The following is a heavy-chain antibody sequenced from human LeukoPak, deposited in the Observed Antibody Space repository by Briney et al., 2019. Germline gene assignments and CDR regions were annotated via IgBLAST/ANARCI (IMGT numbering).Heavy chain of an antibody. D-gene: IGHD5-12*01. Sequence: SETLSLTCTVSGGSISSYYWSWIRQPAGKGLEWIGRIYTSGSTNYNPSLKSRVTMSVDTSKNQFSLKLSSVTAADTAVYYCARVHSGYDFGNRKYYYFDYWGQGTLVTVSS. CDR2: IYTSGST. CDR3: ARVHSGYDFGNRKYYYFDY. J-gene: IGHJ4*02. CDR1: GGSISSYY. V-gene: IGHV4-4*07.